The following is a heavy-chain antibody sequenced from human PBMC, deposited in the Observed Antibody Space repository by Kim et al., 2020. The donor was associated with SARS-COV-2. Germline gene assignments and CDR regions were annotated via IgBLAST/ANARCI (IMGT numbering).Heavy chain of an antibody. CDR2: IYYSGST. Sequence: SETLSLTCTVSGGSISSSSYYWGWIRQPPGKGLEWIGSIYYSGSTYYNPSLKSRVTISVDTSKNQFSLKLSSVTAADTAVYYCARSVRSLDYGGNSYAFDIWGQGTMVTVSS. D-gene: IGHD4-17*01. CDR1: GGSISSSSYY. CDR3: ARSVRSLDYGGNSYAFDI. V-gene: IGHV4-39*01. J-gene: IGHJ3*02.